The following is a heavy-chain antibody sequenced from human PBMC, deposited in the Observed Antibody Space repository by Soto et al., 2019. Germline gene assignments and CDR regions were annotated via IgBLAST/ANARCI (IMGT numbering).Heavy chain of an antibody. CDR3: ARDQRYSSGWFDAFDI. Sequence: LRLSCAASGFTFSSYGMHWVRQAPGKGLEWVAVISYDGSNKYYADSVKGRFTISRDNSKNTLYLQMNSLRAEDTAVYYCARDQRYSSGWFDAFDIWGQGTMVTVSS. CDR2: ISYDGSNK. J-gene: IGHJ3*02. D-gene: IGHD6-19*01. CDR1: GFTFSSYG. V-gene: IGHV3-30*03.